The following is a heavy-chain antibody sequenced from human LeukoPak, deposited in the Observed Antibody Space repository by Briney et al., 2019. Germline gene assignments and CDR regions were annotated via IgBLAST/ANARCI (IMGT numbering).Heavy chain of an antibody. Sequence: ASVKVSCKASGYTCTGYYMHWVRQAPGQGLEWMGWINPNSGGTNYAQKFQGRVTMTRDTSISTAYMELSRLRSDDTAVYYCATLEYSSSGGMDVWGQGTTVTVSS. V-gene: IGHV1-2*02. D-gene: IGHD6-6*01. CDR3: ATLEYSSSGGMDV. CDR1: GYTCTGYY. CDR2: INPNSGGT. J-gene: IGHJ6*02.